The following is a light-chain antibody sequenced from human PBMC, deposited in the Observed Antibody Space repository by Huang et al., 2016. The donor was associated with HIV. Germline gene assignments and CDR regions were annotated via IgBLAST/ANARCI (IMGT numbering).Light chain of an antibody. CDR1: QSLSPSSNNKNF. CDR3: HQYYSSPQT. Sequence: DIVVTQSPDSLALSLGERATINCTSSQSLSPSSNNKNFLSWYQVKLGQPPKLLVYWASTRESGVPDRFMGSGSGTEFTLTISSLQAEDVAVYYCHQYYSSPQTFGQGTKVEV. CDR2: WAS. V-gene: IGKV4-1*01. J-gene: IGKJ1*01.